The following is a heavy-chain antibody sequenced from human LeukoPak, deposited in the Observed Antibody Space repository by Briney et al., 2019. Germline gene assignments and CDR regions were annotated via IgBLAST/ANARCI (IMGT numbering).Heavy chain of an antibody. V-gene: IGHV6-1*01. CDR3: ARERRSRGGSCYYFDY. Sequence: SQTLSLTCALSGDIVSSNSAAWHWIRQSPSRGLEWLGRTYYRSKWYNDYAVSVKSRITINPDTSKNQFSLQLNSVTPEDTAVYYCARERRSRGGSCYYFDYWGQGTLVTVSS. CDR2: TYYRSKWYN. CDR1: GDIVSSNSAA. D-gene: IGHD2-15*01. J-gene: IGHJ4*02.